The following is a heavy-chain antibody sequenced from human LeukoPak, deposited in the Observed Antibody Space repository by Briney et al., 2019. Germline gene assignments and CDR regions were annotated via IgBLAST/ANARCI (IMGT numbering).Heavy chain of an antibody. CDR1: GYTFTSYS. J-gene: IGHJ5*02. CDR3: ARDWDGSSTSCRDCFDP. Sequence: GASVKVSCKASGYTFTSYSFSWVRQAPGQGLEWMGWISTYNGNTKYAQKLQGRVTMTTDISTSTAYIELRSLRSDDTAVYYCARDWDGSSTSCRDCFDPWGQGTLVTVSS. CDR2: ISTYNGNT. V-gene: IGHV1-18*01. D-gene: IGHD2-2*01.